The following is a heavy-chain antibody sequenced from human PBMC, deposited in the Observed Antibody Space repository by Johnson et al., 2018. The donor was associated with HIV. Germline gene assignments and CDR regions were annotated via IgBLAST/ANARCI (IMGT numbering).Heavy chain of an antibody. CDR3: ARAIGYCSGGSCSGAFDI. CDR1: GFTFSSYG. CDR2: ISYDGSNK. Sequence: QVQLVESGGGVVQPGRSLRLSCAASGFTFSSYGMHWVRQAPGKGLEWVAVISYDGSNKYYADSVKGRFTISRDNSKNTLYLQMNSLRAEDTAVYYCARAIGYCSGGSCSGAFDIWGQGTMVTVSS. J-gene: IGHJ3*02. V-gene: IGHV3-30*03. D-gene: IGHD2-15*01.